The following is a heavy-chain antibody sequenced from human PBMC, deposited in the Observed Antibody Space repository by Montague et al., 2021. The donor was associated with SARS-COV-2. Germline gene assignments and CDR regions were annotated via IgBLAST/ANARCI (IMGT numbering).Heavy chain of an antibody. V-gene: IGHV4-59*01. Sequence: SETLSLTCSFSGGSIRSYYWSWVRLPPGKPLEWLGYIYYTGETTHNPSLKSRVTISVDTSRSQFSLRLTSVTAADTAVYFCARFWSGYVGMWSQGTLVTV. CDR1: GGSIRSYY. D-gene: IGHD3-3*01. J-gene: IGHJ4*02. CDR2: IYYTGET. CDR3: ARFWSGYVGM.